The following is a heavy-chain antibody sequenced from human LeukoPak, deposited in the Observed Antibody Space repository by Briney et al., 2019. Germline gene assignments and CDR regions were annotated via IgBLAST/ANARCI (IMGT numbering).Heavy chain of an antibody. V-gene: IGHV4-59*01. CDR1: GGSISSYY. J-gene: IGHJ3*02. D-gene: IGHD4/OR15-4a*01. Sequence: KPSETLSLTCTVSGGSISSYYWSWIRQPPGKGLEWIGYVYKSGGTNYNPSLKGRVTISVDTSKNQFSLKLSSVTTADTAVYYCARISLTMRDAFDIWGQGTTVTVST. CDR2: VYKSGGT. CDR3: ARISLTMRDAFDI.